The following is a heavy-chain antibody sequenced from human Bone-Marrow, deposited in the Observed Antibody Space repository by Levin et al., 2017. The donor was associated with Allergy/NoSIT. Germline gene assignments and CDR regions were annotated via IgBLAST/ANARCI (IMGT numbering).Heavy chain of an antibody. J-gene: IGHJ4*02. CDR2: IWYDGSNK. CDR3: ARDGAVNVLRFLEWSGQGFDY. Sequence: GGSLRLSCAASGFTFSSYGMHWVRQAPGKGLEWVAVIWYDGSNKYYADSVKGRFTISRDNSKNTLYLQMNSLRAEDTAVYYCARDGAVNVLRFLEWSGQGFDYWGQGTLVTVSS. D-gene: IGHD3-3*01. CDR1: GFTFSSYG. V-gene: IGHV3-33*01.